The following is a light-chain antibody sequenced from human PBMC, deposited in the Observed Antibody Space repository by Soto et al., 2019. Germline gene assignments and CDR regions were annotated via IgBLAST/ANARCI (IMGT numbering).Light chain of an antibody. Sequence: QSVLTQPPSACETPGQTYSISCSGSNSNIASSTVNWYQHLPGTAPKRLIYYNNQRPSGVPDRFYGSKSGTSASLAISGLQSEHASDYYCAAWDDTLRRYVFGTGTKVTVL. CDR1: NSNIASST. V-gene: IGLV1-44*01. CDR2: YNN. J-gene: IGLJ1*01. CDR3: AAWDDTLRRYV.